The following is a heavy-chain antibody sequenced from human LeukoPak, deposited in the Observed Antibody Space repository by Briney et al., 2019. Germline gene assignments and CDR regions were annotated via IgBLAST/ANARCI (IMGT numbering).Heavy chain of an antibody. CDR3: ANGSRNTMIVVADFDD. V-gene: IGHV3-33*05. CDR2: ISYDGTKK. CDR1: GFTLSSCG. Sequence: PGRSLSPSRAVSGFTLSSCGTHWARHPRGKGLESVAVISYDGTKKYYAASVTGRLTISRAQSKTTLYRQMSCLRAKDTVVYCCANGSRNTMIVVADFDDSGEGRLVTASS. D-gene: IGHD3-22*01. J-gene: IGHJ4*02.